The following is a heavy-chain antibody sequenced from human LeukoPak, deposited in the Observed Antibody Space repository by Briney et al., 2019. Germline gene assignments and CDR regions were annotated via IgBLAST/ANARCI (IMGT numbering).Heavy chain of an antibody. Sequence: GESLKISCKGSGYSFPNYWIAWVRQMPGKGLEWMGIIYPRDSDTRYSPSFEGQVTISADKSISTAYLQWSSLKASDTAMYYCASGKRYYDSSPAFDIWGQGTMVTVSS. V-gene: IGHV5-51*01. CDR2: IYPRDSDT. CDR3: ASGKRYYDSSPAFDI. D-gene: IGHD3-22*01. J-gene: IGHJ3*02. CDR1: GYSFPNYW.